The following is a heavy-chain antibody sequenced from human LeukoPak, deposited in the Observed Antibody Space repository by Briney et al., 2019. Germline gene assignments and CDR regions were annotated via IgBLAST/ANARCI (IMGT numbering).Heavy chain of an antibody. V-gene: IGHV3-23*01. D-gene: IGHD5-18*01. Sequence: GGSLRLSCAASGFTLSTYAMSWVRQAPGKGLEWVSSLISSGAVTYYADSVKGRFTISRDNSKNTVHLQMDSLRAEDSAVYYCAKNAGYSYGLYYSDYWGQGTLVTVSS. J-gene: IGHJ4*02. CDR2: LISSGAVT. CDR3: AKNAGYSYGLYYSDY. CDR1: GFTLSTYA.